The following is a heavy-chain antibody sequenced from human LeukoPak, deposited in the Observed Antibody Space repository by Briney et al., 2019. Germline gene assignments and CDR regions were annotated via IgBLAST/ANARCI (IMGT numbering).Heavy chain of an antibody. D-gene: IGHD6-19*01. CDR2: ISYHGSAK. CDR3: AKDWGSSGWYNYFDP. CDR1: GFTISRHG. Sequence: GTSLRLSCVVSGFTISRHGMHWVRQAPGKGLEWVAMISYHGSAKYYGDSVQGRFTISRDISKNTLYLQMDSLRPADTAVYYCAKDWGSSGWYNYFDPWGQGTLVTVSS. J-gene: IGHJ5*02. V-gene: IGHV3-30*18.